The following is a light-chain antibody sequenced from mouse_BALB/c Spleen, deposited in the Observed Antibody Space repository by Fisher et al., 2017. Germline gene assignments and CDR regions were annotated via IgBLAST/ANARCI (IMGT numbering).Light chain of an antibody. CDR2: DTS. J-gene: IGKJ5*01. CDR3: HQWSSYPLT. CDR1: SSVSY. V-gene: IGKV4-55*01. Sequence: IVITQSPAIMSASPGEKVTMTCSASSSVSYMYWYQQKPGSSPRLLIYDTSNLASGVPVRFSGSGSGTFYSLTISSVEAEDAADYYCHQWSSYPLTFGAGTKLELK.